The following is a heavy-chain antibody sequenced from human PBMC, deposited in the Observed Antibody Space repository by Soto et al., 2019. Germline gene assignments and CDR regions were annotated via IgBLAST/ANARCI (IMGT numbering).Heavy chain of an antibody. CDR1: GGSISSGGYY. D-gene: IGHD1-1*01. J-gene: IGHJ6*02. V-gene: IGHV4-31*03. CDR3: ASRGTTYYYYDGMDV. CDR2: IYYSGST. Sequence: QVQLQESGPGLVKPSQTLSLTCTVSGGSISSGGYYWSWIRQPPGKGLEWIGYIYYSGSTYYNPSLKSRVTISVDTSKNQFSLKLSSVTAADTAVYYCASRGTTYYYYDGMDVWGQGTTVTVSS.